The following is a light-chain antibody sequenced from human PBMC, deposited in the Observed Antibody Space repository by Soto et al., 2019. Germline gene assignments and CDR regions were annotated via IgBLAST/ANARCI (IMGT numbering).Light chain of an antibody. J-gene: IGKJ1*01. CDR3: QQYGSSPLWT. V-gene: IGKV3-20*01. CDR1: ERISSSH. Sequence: EIVLTQSPGTLSLSPGDRVTLSCRASERISSSHFAWYQQKPGQAPRLLIYAVSLRATGIPDRFSGSGSGTDFTLTISRLEPEDFAVYYCQQYGSSPLWTFGQGTKVDIK. CDR2: AVS.